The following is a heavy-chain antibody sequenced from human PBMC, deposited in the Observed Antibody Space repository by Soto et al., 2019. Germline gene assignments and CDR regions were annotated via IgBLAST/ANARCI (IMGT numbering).Heavy chain of an antibody. CDR3: ALPYAGDPAGFDY. D-gene: IGHD2-21*02. Sequence: PGGSLRLSCEASGFTFSDYWIHWVRQAPGRGLVWVSRVQGNGIGTNYADSVEGRFTISRDNAKNTVYLQMNGLRSDDTALYYCALPYAGDPAGFDYLGQGTLVTVSS. CDR2: VQGNGIGT. J-gene: IGHJ4*02. V-gene: IGHV3-74*01. CDR1: GFTFSDYW.